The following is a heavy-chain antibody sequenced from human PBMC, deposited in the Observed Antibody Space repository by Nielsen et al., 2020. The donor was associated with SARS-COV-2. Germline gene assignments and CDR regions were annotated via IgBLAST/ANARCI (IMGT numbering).Heavy chain of an antibody. D-gene: IGHD2-21*01. V-gene: IGHV4-4*02. J-gene: IGHJ6*02. CDR3: AGETLPKGGYYFYGMDV. Sequence: SETLSLTCAVSGGSISSNNWWSWVRQPPGKGLEWLGEIYHRGSTNYSPSLKSRVTISVDKSKNQFSLELSSVTAADTAVYYCAGETLPKGGYYFYGMDVWGQGTTVTVSS. CDR2: IYHRGST. CDR1: GGSISSNNW.